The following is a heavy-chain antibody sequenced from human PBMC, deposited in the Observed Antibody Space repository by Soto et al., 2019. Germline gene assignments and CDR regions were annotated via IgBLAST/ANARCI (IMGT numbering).Heavy chain of an antibody. Sequence: ASVKVSCKASGYTFTGYYMHWVRQAPGQGLEWMGWINPNSGGTNSAQKFQGRVTMTRDTSISTAYMELSRLRSDDTAVYYCAGTGYTLLYGMDVWGQGTTVTVSS. CDR1: GYTFTGYY. CDR2: INPNSGGT. J-gene: IGHJ6*02. CDR3: AGTGYTLLYGMDV. V-gene: IGHV1-2*02. D-gene: IGHD5-12*01.